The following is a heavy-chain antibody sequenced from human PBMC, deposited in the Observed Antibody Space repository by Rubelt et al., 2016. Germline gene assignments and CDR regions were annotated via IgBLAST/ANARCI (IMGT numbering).Heavy chain of an antibody. CDR3: ARGGGSVVVVAATSPRGDWFDP. Sequence: GKGLEWVSAISGSGGSTYYADSVKGRFTISRDNSKNTLYLQMNSLRAEDTAVYYCARGGGSVVVVAATSPRGDWFDPWGQGTLVTVSS. D-gene: IGHD2-15*01. J-gene: IGHJ5*02. V-gene: IGHV3-23*01. CDR2: ISGSGGST.